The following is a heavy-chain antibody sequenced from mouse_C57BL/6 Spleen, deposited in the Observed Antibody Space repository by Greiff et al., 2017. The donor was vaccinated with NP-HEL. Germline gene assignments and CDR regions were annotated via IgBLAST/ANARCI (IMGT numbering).Heavy chain of an antibody. J-gene: IGHJ2*01. Sequence: QVQLQQSGPELVKPGASVKISCKASGYAFSSSWMNWVKQRPGKGLEWIGRIYPGDGDTNYNGKFKGKATLTADKSSSTAYMQLSSLTSEDSAVYFCARGGLGYGTSDYWGQGTTLTVSS. V-gene: IGHV1-82*01. CDR1: GYAFSSSW. CDR3: ARGGLGYGTSDY. D-gene: IGHD1-1*01. CDR2: IYPGDGDT.